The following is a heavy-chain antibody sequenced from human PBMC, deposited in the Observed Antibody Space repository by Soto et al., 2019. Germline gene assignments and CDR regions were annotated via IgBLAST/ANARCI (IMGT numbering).Heavy chain of an antibody. J-gene: IGHJ4*02. D-gene: IGHD6-19*01. CDR3: AHRPSGWYLFDY. Sequence: QITLKESGPTLVKPTQTLTLTCTFSGFSLSTSGVGVGWIRQPPGTALEWLALIYWNDDKRYSPSLKSRLTITKDTSKNQVVLTMTNMDPVDTATYYCAHRPSGWYLFDYWGQGTLVTVSS. V-gene: IGHV2-5*01. CDR1: GFSLSTSGVG. CDR2: IYWNDDK.